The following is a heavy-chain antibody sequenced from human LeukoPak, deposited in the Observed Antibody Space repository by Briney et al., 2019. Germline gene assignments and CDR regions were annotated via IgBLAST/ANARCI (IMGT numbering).Heavy chain of an antibody. CDR1: GGSISSSSYY. CDR2: IYYSGST. V-gene: IGHV4-39*07. Sequence: SETLSLTCTVSGGSISSSSYYWGWIRQPPGKGLEWIGSIYYSGSTYYNPSLESRVTISVDTSKNQFSLKLSSVTAADTAVYYCARGTYYYAYWGQGTLVTVSS. J-gene: IGHJ4*02. CDR3: ARGTYYYAY.